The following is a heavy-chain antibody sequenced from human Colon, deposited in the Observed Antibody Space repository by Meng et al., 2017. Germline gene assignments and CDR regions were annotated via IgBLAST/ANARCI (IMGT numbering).Heavy chain of an antibody. J-gene: IGHJ4*02. D-gene: IGHD2-15*01. CDR3: ARLQRYCSGGSCYFKGPFDY. CDR2: INHSGGT. V-gene: IGHV4-34*01. CDR1: GGSFSGYY. Sequence: GSLRLSCAVYGGSFSGYYWSWIRQPPGKGLEWIGEINHSGGTNYNPSLKSRVTISVDTSKNQFSLKLSSVTAADTAVYYCARLQRYCSGGSCYFKGPFDYWGQGTLVTVSS.